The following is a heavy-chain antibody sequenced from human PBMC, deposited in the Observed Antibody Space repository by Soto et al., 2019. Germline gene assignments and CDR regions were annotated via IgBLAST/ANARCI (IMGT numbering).Heavy chain of an antibody. CDR2: LYYSGST. J-gene: IGHJ4*02. CDR3: ARSGGSLDF. CDR1: GGSISSGYSY. V-gene: IGHV4-30-4*02. D-gene: IGHD2-15*01. Sequence: PSETLSLTCTVSGGSISSGYSYWSWIRQHPGKGLEWIGYLYYSGSTYYNPSLKSRVTISVDTSKNQFSLKLNSVTAADTAVYYCARSGGSLDFWGQGTLVTVSS.